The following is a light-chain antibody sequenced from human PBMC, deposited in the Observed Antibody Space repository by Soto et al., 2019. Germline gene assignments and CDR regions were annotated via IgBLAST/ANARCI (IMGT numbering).Light chain of an antibody. CDR1: QGIRND. V-gene: IGKV1-17*01. J-gene: IGKJ5*01. CDR3: QQYGSSPIT. Sequence: LHMTQYLSTPSATVGVRVSIASRASQGIRNDLGWYQQKPGKAPKRLIYATSSLDSGVPSRFSGSGSGTEFTLTISSLQPDDFAVYYCQQYGSSPITFGQGTRLEIK. CDR2: ATS.